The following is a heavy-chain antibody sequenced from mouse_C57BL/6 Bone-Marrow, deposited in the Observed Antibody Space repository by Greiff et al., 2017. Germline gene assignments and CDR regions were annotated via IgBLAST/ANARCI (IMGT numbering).Heavy chain of an antibody. CDR2: IYPGDGDT. Sequence: QVQLQQSGAELVKPGASVKISCKASGYAFSSCWMNWVKQRPGKGLEWIGQIYPGDGDTNYNGKFKGKATLTADKSSSTAYMQLSSLTSEDSAVYFCARRWLLDYAMDYWGQGTSVTVSS. J-gene: IGHJ4*01. CDR1: GYAFSSCW. CDR3: ARRWLLDYAMDY. V-gene: IGHV1-80*01. D-gene: IGHD2-3*01.